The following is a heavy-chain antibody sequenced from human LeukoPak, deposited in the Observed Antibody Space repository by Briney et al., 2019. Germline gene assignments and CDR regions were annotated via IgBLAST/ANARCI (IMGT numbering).Heavy chain of an antibody. CDR1: GFNFRTYA. CDR3: AREYDSSWPS. V-gene: IGHV3-23*01. J-gene: IGHJ5*02. CDR2: ISDNSGRI. Sequence: GGSLRLSCAASGFNFRTYAMSWVRQAPGKGLEWVSAISDNSGRIYYADSVKGRFTISRDNSKSTLFMQMNSLRAEDTAVYYCAREYDSSWPSWGQGTLVTVSS. D-gene: IGHD3-22*01.